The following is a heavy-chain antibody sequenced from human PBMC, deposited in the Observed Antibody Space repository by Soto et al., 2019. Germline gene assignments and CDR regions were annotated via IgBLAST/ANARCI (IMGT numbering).Heavy chain of an antibody. Sequence: QVQLVESGGGVVQPGRSLRLSCAASGFTFSTYGMHWVRQAPGKGLEWVAVISYDGSNKYYADSVKGRFTISRDNSKNTLYLQMNSLRAEDTAVYYCAKVTGNTTGYFDYWGQGTLVTVSS. D-gene: IGHD1-7*01. V-gene: IGHV3-30*18. CDR2: ISYDGSNK. CDR3: AKVTGNTTGYFDY. CDR1: GFTFSTYG. J-gene: IGHJ4*02.